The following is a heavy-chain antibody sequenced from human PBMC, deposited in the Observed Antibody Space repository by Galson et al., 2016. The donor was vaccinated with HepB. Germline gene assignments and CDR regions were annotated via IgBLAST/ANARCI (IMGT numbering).Heavy chain of an antibody. D-gene: IGHD3-16*01. CDR2: ISRDGGRT. CDR3: ATWGFTLGVDH. Sequence: SLRLSCAASGFILTNNYMNWVRQAPGKGLEWVSGISRDGGRTYYADYVKGRFTISRDNSEHTLYLQMNSLRTEDTAMYYCATWGFTLGVDHWGQGILVTVSS. J-gene: IGHJ4*02. CDR1: GFILTNNY. V-gene: IGHV3-53*05.